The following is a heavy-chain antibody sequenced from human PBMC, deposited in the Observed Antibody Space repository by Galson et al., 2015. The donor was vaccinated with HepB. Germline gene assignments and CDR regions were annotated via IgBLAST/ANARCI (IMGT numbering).Heavy chain of an antibody. CDR1: GFTFSSYS. CDR2: ISSSSSYI. J-gene: IGHJ4*02. D-gene: IGHD1-26*01. V-gene: IGHV3-21*01. Sequence: SLRLSCAASGFTFSSYSMNWVRQAPGKGLEWVSSISSSSSYIYYADSVKGRFTISRDNAKNSLYLQMNSLRAEDTAVCYCARVAVGATTIYFDYWGQGTLVTVSS. CDR3: ARVAVGATTIYFDY.